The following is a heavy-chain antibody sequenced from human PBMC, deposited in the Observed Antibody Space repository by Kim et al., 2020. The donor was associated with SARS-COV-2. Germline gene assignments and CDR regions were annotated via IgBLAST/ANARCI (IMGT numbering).Heavy chain of an antibody. CDR2: INCGNGDT. J-gene: IGHJ4*02. CDR3: VPSSSSRTDRYSYFDY. CDR1: GYTFTNYA. V-gene: IGHV1-3*01. D-gene: IGHD6-13*01. Sequence: ASVKVSCKASGYTFTNYAMHWVRQAPGQRFEWMGWINCGNGDTEYSQKFKGRVTITRDTSSNTAYMELNSLRSEDTAVYYCVPSSSSRTDRYSYFDYWGQGTLVTVSS.